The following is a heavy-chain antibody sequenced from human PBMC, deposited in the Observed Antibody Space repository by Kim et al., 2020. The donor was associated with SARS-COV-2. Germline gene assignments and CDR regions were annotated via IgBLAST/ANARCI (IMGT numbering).Heavy chain of an antibody. CDR2: IYYSGST. CDR1: GGSVSSGSYY. Sequence: SETLSLTCTVSGGSVSSGSYYWSWIRQPPGKGLEWIGYIYYSGSTNYNPSLKSRVTISVDTSKNQFSLKLSSVTAADTAVYYCARDLIERITVTPFDYWGQGTLVTVS. J-gene: IGHJ4*02. CDR3: ARDLIERITVTPFDY. D-gene: IGHD4-17*01. V-gene: IGHV4-61*01.